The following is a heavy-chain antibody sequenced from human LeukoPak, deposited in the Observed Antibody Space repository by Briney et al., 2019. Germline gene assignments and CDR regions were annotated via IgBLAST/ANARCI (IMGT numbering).Heavy chain of an antibody. J-gene: IGHJ1*01. CDR1: GGTFSNYA. Sequence: ASAKVSCKPSGGTFSNYAISWVRQTPGQGLEWMGAIIPIFGTARYAQKFQGRVPITADESTSTAYTELSSLRSEDTAVYYCARILSSSWYEFFHHWGQGTLVTVSS. V-gene: IGHV1-69*01. CDR2: IIPIFGTA. D-gene: IGHD6-19*01. CDR3: ARILSSSWYEFFHH.